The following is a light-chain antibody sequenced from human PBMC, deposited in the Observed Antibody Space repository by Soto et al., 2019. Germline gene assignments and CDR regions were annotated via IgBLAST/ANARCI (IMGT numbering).Light chain of an antibody. V-gene: IGKV1-12*01. CDR3: QQTNNFPLT. J-gene: IGKJ4*01. Sequence: DIQMTQSPSSVSASVGDRVTITCRASQYIDNWVAWYQQKPGKDPELLIAVASNLQSGVPSRFSGSESVTEFTLPINRRLPEDFATYYCQQTNNFPLTFGGGTKVEIK. CDR1: QYIDNW. CDR2: VAS.